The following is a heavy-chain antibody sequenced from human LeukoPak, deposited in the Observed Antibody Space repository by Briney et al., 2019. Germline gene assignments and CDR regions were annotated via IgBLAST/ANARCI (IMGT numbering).Heavy chain of an antibody. CDR2: ISGSGYST. D-gene: IGHD2-2*01. Sequence: PGGSLRLSCAASGFTFSSYAMSWVRQAPGKGLEWVSTISGSGYSTYYADSVKGRFTISRDNSKNTLYLQMNSLRAEDTAIYYCAKRMVDCSSSSCYYYYFDYWGQGTLVTVSS. V-gene: IGHV3-23*01. CDR1: GFTFSSYA. J-gene: IGHJ4*02. CDR3: AKRMVDCSSSSCYYYYFDY.